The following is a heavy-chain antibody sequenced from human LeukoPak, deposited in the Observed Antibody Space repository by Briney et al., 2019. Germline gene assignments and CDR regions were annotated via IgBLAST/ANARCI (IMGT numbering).Heavy chain of an antibody. J-gene: IGHJ6*02. CDR3: ARHYGSGSYDYYYYYGMDV. CDR1: GYTFTSYD. D-gene: IGHD3-10*01. CDR2: MNPNSGNT. Sequence: ASVKVSCKASGYTFTSYDINWVRQATGQGLEWMGWMNPNSGNTGYAQKFQGRVTMTRNTSISTAYMELSSLRSEDTAVYYCARHYGSGSYDYYYYYGMDVWGQGTTVTVSS. V-gene: IGHV1-8*01.